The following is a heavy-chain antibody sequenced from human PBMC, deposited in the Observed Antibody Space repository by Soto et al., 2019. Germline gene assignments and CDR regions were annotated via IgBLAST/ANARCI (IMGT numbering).Heavy chain of an antibody. CDR3: ARDREPTYYYYYGMDV. J-gene: IGHJ6*02. D-gene: IGHD1-1*01. V-gene: IGHV1-18*01. CDR2: ISAYNGNT. CDR1: GYTFTSYG. Sequence: QVQLVQSGAEVKKPGASVKVSCKASGYTFTSYGISWVRQAPGQGLEWMGWISAYNGNTNYAQKFQGRVTMTTDTSTSTAYMELRSLRSDDTAVYYCARDREPTYYYYYGMDVWGQGTTVTVSS.